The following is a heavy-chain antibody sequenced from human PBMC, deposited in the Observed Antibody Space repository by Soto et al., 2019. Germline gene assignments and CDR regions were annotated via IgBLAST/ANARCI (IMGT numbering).Heavy chain of an antibody. D-gene: IGHD6-6*01. CDR3: AGQDSTSPFFGY. CDR1: VGSFSSYY. V-gene: IGHV4-59*01. Sequence: SETLSLTCSVSVGSFSSYYWTWIRQPPGKGLEYIGSISYSGTANYNPSLRSRLTISVDTSKSQFSLKVSSVTAADTAVYYCAGQDSTSPFFGYWGQGTLVTVSS. J-gene: IGHJ4*02. CDR2: ISYSGTA.